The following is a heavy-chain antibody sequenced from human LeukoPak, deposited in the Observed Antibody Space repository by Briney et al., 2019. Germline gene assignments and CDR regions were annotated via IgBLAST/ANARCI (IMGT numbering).Heavy chain of an antibody. Sequence: SETLSLTCAVYGGSFSGYYWSWIRQPPGKGLEWIGEINHSGSTNYNPSLKSRVTILVDTSKNQFSLKLSSVTAADTAVYYCASGRSSSWYYHWGQGTLVTVSS. CDR3: ASGRSSSWYYH. J-gene: IGHJ5*02. CDR2: INHSGST. D-gene: IGHD6-13*01. CDR1: GGSFSGYY. V-gene: IGHV4-34*01.